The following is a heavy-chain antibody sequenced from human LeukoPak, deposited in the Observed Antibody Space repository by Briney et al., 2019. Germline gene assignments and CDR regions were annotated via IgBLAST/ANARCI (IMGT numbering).Heavy chain of an antibody. V-gene: IGHV3-30*18. CDR2: ISYDGSNK. D-gene: IGHD3-22*01. J-gene: IGHJ4*02. CDR3: AKDSYYDSSGYGITDYYFDY. CDR1: GFTFSSYG. Sequence: PGGSLRLSCAASGFTFSSYGMHWVRQAPGMGLEWVAVISYDGSNKYYADSVKGRFTISRDNSKNTLYLQMDSLRAEDTAVYYCAKDSYYDSSGYGITDYYFDYWGQGTLVTVSS.